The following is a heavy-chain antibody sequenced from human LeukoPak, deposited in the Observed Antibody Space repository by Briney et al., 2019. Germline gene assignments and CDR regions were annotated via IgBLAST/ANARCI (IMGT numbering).Heavy chain of an antibody. CDR2: IYHSEST. CDR1: GYSIRSGYY. V-gene: IGHV4-38-2*02. D-gene: IGHD3-10*01. CDR3: AKGGSGSYYYFDY. Sequence: PSETLSLTCSVSGYSIRSGYYWGWIRQPPGKGLEWIGSIYHSESTSYNPSLKGRVTISVDTSENQFSLKLSSVTAADTAVYYCAKGGSGSYYYFDYWGQGTQVTVSS. J-gene: IGHJ4*02.